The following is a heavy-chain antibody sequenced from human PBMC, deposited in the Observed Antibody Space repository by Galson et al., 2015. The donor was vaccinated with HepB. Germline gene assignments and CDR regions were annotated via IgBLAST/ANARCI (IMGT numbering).Heavy chain of an antibody. CDR3: AKEAYNYDFLTGFDP. Sequence: SLRLSCAASGFTFSSYGMHWVRQAPGKGLEWVAVISYHGSNKYYADSVKGRFTISRDNSKNTLYLQMNSLRAEDTAVYYCAKEAYNYDFLTGFDPWGQGTLVTVSS. CDR2: ISYHGSNK. D-gene: IGHD3-3*01. CDR1: GFTFSSYG. V-gene: IGHV3-30*18. J-gene: IGHJ5*02.